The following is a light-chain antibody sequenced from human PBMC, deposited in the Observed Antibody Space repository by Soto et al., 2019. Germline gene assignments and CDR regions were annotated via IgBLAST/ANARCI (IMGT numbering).Light chain of an antibody. CDR3: KESYSTRQEFA. J-gene: IGKJ3*01. CDR1: QSISSY. Sequence: DIQMTQSPSSLSASVGDRVTITCRASQSISSYLNWYQQKPGKAPKLLIYAASSLQSGVPSRFSGSGSGTDCTLTISSLQPEDFATYDCKESYSTRQEFAFGPGTKVDIK. CDR2: AAS. V-gene: IGKV1-39*01.